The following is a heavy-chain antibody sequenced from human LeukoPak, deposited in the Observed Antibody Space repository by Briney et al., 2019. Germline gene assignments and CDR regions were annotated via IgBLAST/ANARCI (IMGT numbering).Heavy chain of an antibody. CDR1: GGSFSGYY. Sequence: PSETLSLTCAVYGGSFSGYYWSWIRQPPGKGLEWIGEINHSGSTNYNPSLKSRVTISIDTSKNKFSLKLSSVTAADTAVYYCARERDGYNSLRYFDYWGQGTLVTVSS. CDR2: INHSGST. D-gene: IGHD5-24*01. CDR3: ARERDGYNSLRYFDY. J-gene: IGHJ4*02. V-gene: IGHV4-34*01.